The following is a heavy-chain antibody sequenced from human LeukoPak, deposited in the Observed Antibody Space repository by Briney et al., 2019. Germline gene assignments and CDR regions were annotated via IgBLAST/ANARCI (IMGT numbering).Heavy chain of an antibody. J-gene: IGHJ4*02. CDR1: GGFISSYY. V-gene: IGHV4-59*05. Sequence: SETLSLTCTVSGGFISSYYWSWIRQPPGKGLECIGSIYYSGSTYYNPSLKSRVTISVDTSKNQFSLKLSSVTAADTAVYYCARIAAAGKTPFDYWGQGTLVTVSS. CDR3: ARIAAAGKTPFDY. D-gene: IGHD6-13*01. CDR2: IYYSGST.